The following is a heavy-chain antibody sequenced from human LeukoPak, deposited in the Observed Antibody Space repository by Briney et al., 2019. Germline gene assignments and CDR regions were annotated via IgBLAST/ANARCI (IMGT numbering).Heavy chain of an antibody. D-gene: IGHD3-9*01. CDR3: ARERRITIFSYGMDV. CDR2: INPNSGGT. V-gene: IGHV1-2*02. J-gene: IGHJ6*02. CDR1: GYTFSSYG. Sequence: ASVKVSCKASGYTFSSYGITWGRQAPGQGLEWMGWINPNSGGTNYAQKFQGRVTMTRDTSISTAYMELSRLRPDDTAVYYCARERRITIFSYGMDVWGQGTTVTVSS.